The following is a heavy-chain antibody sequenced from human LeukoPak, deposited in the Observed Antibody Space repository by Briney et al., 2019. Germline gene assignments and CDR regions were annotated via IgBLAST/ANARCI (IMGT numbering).Heavy chain of an antibody. Sequence: GTSVKVSCKASGFTFSSSAVQWVRQARGQRLEWIGWILVGSGKTNYAQKFQERVTITRDMSTSTAYMELSSLRSEDTAVYYCAADGDILTGYYKFDYWGQGTLVTVSS. D-gene: IGHD3-9*01. V-gene: IGHV1-58*01. CDR3: AADGDILTGYYKFDY. J-gene: IGHJ4*02. CDR1: GFTFSSSA. CDR2: ILVGSGKT.